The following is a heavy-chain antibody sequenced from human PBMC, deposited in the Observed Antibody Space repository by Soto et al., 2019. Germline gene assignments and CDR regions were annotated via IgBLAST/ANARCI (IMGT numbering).Heavy chain of an antibody. CDR3: ARGPGTSYFDY. CDR2: IWSGGSNE. Sequence: GGSLRLSCAASGFTFSSYVMHWVRQAPGKGLEWVAVIWSGGSNENYADSVKGRFTISRDNSKNMLYLQMNSLRAEDTAVYYCARGPGTSYFDYWGQGSLVTVSS. D-gene: IGHD2-2*01. J-gene: IGHJ4*02. CDR1: GFTFSSYV. V-gene: IGHV3-33*01.